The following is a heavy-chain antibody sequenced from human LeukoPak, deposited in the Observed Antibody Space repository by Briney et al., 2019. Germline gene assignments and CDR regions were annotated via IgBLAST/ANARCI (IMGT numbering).Heavy chain of an antibody. J-gene: IGHJ4*02. V-gene: IGHV3-30*03. CDR3: ARDPNVVIVSASCFDY. Sequence: GGSLRLSCAASGFTFSSYEMNWVRQVPGKGLEWVAVISYDAKSNYHVDSVKGRFTISRDNSKNTLYLQMNSLRTEDTAVYYCARDPNVVIVSASCFDYWGQGTLVTVSS. CDR2: ISYDAKSN. CDR1: GFTFSSYE. D-gene: IGHD2-15*01.